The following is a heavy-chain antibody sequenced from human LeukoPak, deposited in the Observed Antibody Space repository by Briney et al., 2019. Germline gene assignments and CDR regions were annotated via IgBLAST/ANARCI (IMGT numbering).Heavy chain of an antibody. D-gene: IGHD6-13*01. Sequence: PSETLSLTCTVSGGSISSYYWSWIRQPPGKGLEWIGYIYYSGSTNYNPSLKSRVTISVDTSKNQFSLKPSSVTAADTAVYYCARGIAAAALTGFDYWGQGTLVTVSS. CDR3: ARGIAAAALTGFDY. J-gene: IGHJ4*02. V-gene: IGHV4-59*01. CDR1: GGSISSYY. CDR2: IYYSGST.